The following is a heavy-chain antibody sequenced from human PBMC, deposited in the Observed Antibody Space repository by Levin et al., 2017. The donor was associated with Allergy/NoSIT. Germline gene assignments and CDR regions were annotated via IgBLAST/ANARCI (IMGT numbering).Heavy chain of an antibody. J-gene: IGHJ3*01. CDR1: GFSIRDVY. Sequence: GGSLRLSCAASGFSIRDVYMSWVRQAPGKGPEWLGRVLRKTDGGAAGIAAPVKGRITISRDDSRNTLYLQMTSLSSEDTAVYYCSSLFGVIMSDAFDVWGQGAMVTVSS. CDR2: VLRKTDGGAA. CDR3: SSLFGVIMSDAFDV. V-gene: IGHV3-15*01. D-gene: IGHD3-3*01.